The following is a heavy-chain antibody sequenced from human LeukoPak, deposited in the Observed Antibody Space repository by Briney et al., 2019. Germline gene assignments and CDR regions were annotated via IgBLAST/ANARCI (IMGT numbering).Heavy chain of an antibody. V-gene: IGHV4-59*01. Sequence: PSETLSLTCTVSGGSISSYYWSWIRQPPGKGLEWIGYIYYSGSTNYNPSLKSRVTISVDTSKNQFSLKLSSVTAAGTAVYYCARGVIAVAGPPVDYWGQGTLVTVSS. CDR3: ARGVIAVAGPPVDY. CDR1: GGSISSYY. J-gene: IGHJ4*02. D-gene: IGHD6-19*01. CDR2: IYYSGST.